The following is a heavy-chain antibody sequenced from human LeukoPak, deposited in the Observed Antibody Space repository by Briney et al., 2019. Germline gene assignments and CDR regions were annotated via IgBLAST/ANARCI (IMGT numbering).Heavy chain of an antibody. D-gene: IGHD1-26*01. Sequence: PSQTLSLTCTVSGGSISSGGYYWSWIRQPPGKGLEWIGYIYHSGSTYYNPSLKSRVTISVDRSKNQFSLKLSSVTAADTAVYYCARDVAGAHFDYWGQGTLVTVSS. CDR1: GGSISSGGYY. J-gene: IGHJ4*02. CDR3: ARDVAGAHFDY. CDR2: IYHSGST. V-gene: IGHV4-30-2*01.